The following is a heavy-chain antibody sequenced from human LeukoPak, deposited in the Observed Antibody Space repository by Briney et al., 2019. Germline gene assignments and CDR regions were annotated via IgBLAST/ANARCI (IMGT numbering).Heavy chain of an antibody. CDR1: GGTFSSYA. CDR3: ARSPPDYGGIYYFDY. CDR2: IIPIFGTA. D-gene: IGHD4-23*01. J-gene: IGHJ4*02. V-gene: IGHV1-69*13. Sequence: GASVKVSCTASGGTFSSYAISWVRQAPEQGLEWMGGIIPIFGTANYAQKFQGRVTITADESTSTAYMELSSLRSEDTAVYYCARSPPDYGGIYYFDYWGQGTLVTVSS.